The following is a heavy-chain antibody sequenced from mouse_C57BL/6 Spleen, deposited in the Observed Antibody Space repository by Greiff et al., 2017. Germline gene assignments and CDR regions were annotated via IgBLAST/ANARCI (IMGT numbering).Heavy chain of an antibody. CDR2: INPSTGGT. CDR1: GYSFTGYY. D-gene: IGHD1-1*01. V-gene: IGHV1-42*01. J-gene: IGHJ2*01. CDR3: ARGPYLDYGSSYDY. Sequence: VQLQQSGPELVKPGASVKISCKASGYSFTGYYMNWVKQSPEKSLEWIGEINPSTGGTTYNQKFKAKATLTVDKSSSTAYMQLKSLTSEDSAVYYCARGPYLDYGSSYDYWGQGTTLTVSS.